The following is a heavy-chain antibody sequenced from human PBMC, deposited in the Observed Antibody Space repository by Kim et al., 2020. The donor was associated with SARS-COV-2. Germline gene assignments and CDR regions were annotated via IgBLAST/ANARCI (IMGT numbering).Heavy chain of an antibody. J-gene: IGHJ4*02. CDR3: AKDRGSGSLTPFDY. Sequence: GGSLRLSCAASGFTFDDYAMHWVRQAPGKGLEWVSGISWNSGSIGYADSVKGRFTISRDNAKNSLYLQMNSLRAEDTALYYCAKDRGSGSLTPFDYWGQGTLVTVSS. CDR1: GFTFDDYA. CDR2: ISWNSGSI. D-gene: IGHD6-19*01. V-gene: IGHV3-9*01.